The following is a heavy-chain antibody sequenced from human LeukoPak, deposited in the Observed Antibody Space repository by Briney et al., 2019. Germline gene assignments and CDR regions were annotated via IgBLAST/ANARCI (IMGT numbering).Heavy chain of an antibody. CDR3: ARDSHGIVGATLDY. D-gene: IGHD1-26*01. CDR2: ISYDGSNK. Sequence: GGSLRLSCAASGFTFSSYAMHWVRQAPGKGLEAVAVISYDGSNKYYADSVKGRFTISRDNSKNTLYLQMNSLRAEDTAVYYCARDSHGIVGATLDYWGQGTLVTVSS. V-gene: IGHV3-30*04. CDR1: GFTFSSYA. J-gene: IGHJ4*02.